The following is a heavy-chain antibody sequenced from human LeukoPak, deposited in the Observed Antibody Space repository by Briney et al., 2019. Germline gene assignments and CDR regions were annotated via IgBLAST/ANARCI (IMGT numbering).Heavy chain of an antibody. CDR2: ISADGGST. CDR3: AKESGKFDY. Sequence: GGPQSLSCVVSGLNFDDSAMHWVRQAPGKGLEWVSVISADGGSTFSADPVKGRFSISRDNSKNSLYLQMNSLRSEDTAMYYCAKESGKFDYWGQGTLVAVSS. V-gene: IGHV3-43*02. CDR1: GLNFDDSA. J-gene: IGHJ4*02.